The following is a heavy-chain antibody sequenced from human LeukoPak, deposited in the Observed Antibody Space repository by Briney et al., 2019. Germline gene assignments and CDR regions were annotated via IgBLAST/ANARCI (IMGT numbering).Heavy chain of an antibody. CDR2: INHSGST. Sequence: SETLSLTCAVYGGSFSGYYWSWIRQPPGKGLEWIGEINHSGSTNYNPSLKSRVTISVDTSKNQFSLKLSSVTAADTAVYYCARSRVGYYDSGGNYYYMDVWGKGTTVTVSS. CDR3: ARSRVGYYDSGGNYYYMDV. J-gene: IGHJ6*03. D-gene: IGHD3-10*01. V-gene: IGHV4-34*01. CDR1: GGSFSGYY.